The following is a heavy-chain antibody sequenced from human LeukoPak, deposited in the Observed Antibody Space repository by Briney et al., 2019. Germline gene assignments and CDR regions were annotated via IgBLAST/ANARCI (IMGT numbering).Heavy chain of an antibody. D-gene: IGHD3-9*01. J-gene: IGHJ3*01. CDR2: INTDSGNP. CDR3: VKEILRFDL. Sequence: ASVKVSCKASGYNFISQGMNWVRQAPGQGLEWMGWINTDSGNPTYAQGFTGRFVFSLDYSVSTAYLEINNLMPEDTAKYYCVKEILRFDLWGQGTMVTVSS. V-gene: IGHV7-4-1*02. CDR1: GYNFISQG.